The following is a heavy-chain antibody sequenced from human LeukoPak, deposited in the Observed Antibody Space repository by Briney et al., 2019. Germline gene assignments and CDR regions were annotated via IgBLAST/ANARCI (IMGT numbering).Heavy chain of an antibody. D-gene: IGHD3-22*01. CDR1: GFSFSSYE. CDR3: AITMIVVAHDY. CDR2: TSSTGDNV. J-gene: IGHJ4*02. V-gene: IGHV3-48*03. Sequence: PGGSLRLSCAGSGFSFSSYEMNWVRQAPGKGLEWVSFTSSTGDNVYYADSVKGRFTISRDNAKNSLYLQMNSLRAEDTAVYYCAITMIVVAHDYWGQGTLVTVSS.